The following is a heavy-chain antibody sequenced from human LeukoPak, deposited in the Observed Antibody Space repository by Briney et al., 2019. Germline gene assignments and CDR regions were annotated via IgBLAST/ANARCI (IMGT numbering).Heavy chain of an antibody. Sequence: SQTLSLTCTVSGGSISSYYWSWIRQPPGKGLEWIGYIYYSGSTNYNPSLKSRVTISVDTSKNQFSLKLSSVTAADTAVYYCARDGDAFDIWGQGTMVTVSS. CDR2: IYYSGST. CDR1: GGSISSYY. J-gene: IGHJ3*02. V-gene: IGHV4-59*01. CDR3: ARDGDAFDI.